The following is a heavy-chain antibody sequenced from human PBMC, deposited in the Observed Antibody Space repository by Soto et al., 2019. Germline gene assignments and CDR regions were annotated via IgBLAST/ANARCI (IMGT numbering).Heavy chain of an antibody. V-gene: IGHV1-69*01. CDR2: IIPAFATP. Sequence: QGQLVQSGAEVKNPGSSVNVSCKTVGGTMRRFAFSWVRQAPGQGLEWMGGIIPAFATPNHAQKFQDRVTIRADESTSTVYMELRRLRAEDSAVYFCASGAYLFGYNWKYVPCEVWGQGTQITVSS. J-gene: IGHJ4*02. CDR3: ASGAYLFGYNWKYVPCEV. D-gene: IGHD1-20*01. CDR1: GGTMRRFA.